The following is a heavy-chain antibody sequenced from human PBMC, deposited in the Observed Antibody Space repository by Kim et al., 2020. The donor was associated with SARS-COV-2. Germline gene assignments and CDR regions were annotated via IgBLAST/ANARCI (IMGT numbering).Heavy chain of an antibody. V-gene: IGHV4-34*01. Sequence: SETLSLTCAVYGGSFSGYYWSWIRQPPGKGLEWIGEINHSGSTNSNPSLKSRVTISVDTSKNQFSLKLSSVTAADTAVYYCARGNTIAHFYYYYYGMDVWGQGTTVTVSS. J-gene: IGHJ6*02. CDR3: ARGNTIAHFYYYYYGMDV. D-gene: IGHD3-9*01. CDR1: GGSFSGYY. CDR2: INHSGST.